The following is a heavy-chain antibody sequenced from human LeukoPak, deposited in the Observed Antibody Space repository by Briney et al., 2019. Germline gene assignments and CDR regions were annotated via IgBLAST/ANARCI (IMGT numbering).Heavy chain of an antibody. Sequence: GRSLRLSCVASGFTFSSYAMNWVRQAPGKGLEWVSLISGSGGNTYYADSVKGRFTISRDNSKNTLYLQMNSLRAEDTALYSCFGGSGYNSDYWGQGTLVTVSS. D-gene: IGHD3-22*01. CDR1: GFTFSSYA. V-gene: IGHV3-23*01. CDR3: FGGSGYNSDY. CDR2: ISGSGGNT. J-gene: IGHJ4*02.